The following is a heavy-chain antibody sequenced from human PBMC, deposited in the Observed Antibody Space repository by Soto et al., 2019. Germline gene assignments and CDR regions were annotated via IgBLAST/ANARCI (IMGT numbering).Heavy chain of an antibody. J-gene: IGHJ4*02. CDR1: GFTFGDYA. CDR3: TSRPEWNDVDY. D-gene: IGHD1-1*01. CDR2: IRSKAYGGTT. Sequence: GGSLRLSCTASGFTFGDYAMSWFRQAPGKGLEWVGFIRSKAYGGTTEYAASVKGRFTISRDDSKSIAYLQMNSLKTEDTAVYYCTSRPEWNDVDYWGQGTLVTVSS. V-gene: IGHV3-49*03.